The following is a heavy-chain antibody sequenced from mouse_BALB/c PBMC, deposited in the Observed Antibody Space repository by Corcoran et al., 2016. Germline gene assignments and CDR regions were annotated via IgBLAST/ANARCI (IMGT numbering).Heavy chain of an antibody. J-gene: IGHJ4*01. CDR3: ARERYLYAMDY. Sequence: QVQLQQSGAELVKPGASVKLSCKASGYTFTSYDINWVRQRPEQGLEWIGCIFPGDGSTKYNEKFKGKATLTTDKSSSTAYMQLSRLTSEDSAVYFCARERYLYAMDYWGQGTSVTVSS. D-gene: IGHD2-14*01. CDR1: GYTFTSYD. CDR2: IFPGDGST. V-gene: IGHV1-85*01.